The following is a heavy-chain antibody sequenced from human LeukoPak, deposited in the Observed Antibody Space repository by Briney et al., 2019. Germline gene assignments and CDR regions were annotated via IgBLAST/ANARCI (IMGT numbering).Heavy chain of an antibody. J-gene: IGHJ5*02. CDR1: GGTFSSYA. Sequence: SVKVSCKASGGTFSSYAISWVRQAPGQGLEWMGRIIPIFGIANYAQRFQGRVTITADKSTSTAYMELSSLRSEDTAVYYCARDSGYGSGSYYSSGFDPWGQGTLVTVSS. CDR3: ARDSGYGSGSYYSSGFDP. V-gene: IGHV1-69*04. CDR2: IIPIFGIA. D-gene: IGHD3-10*01.